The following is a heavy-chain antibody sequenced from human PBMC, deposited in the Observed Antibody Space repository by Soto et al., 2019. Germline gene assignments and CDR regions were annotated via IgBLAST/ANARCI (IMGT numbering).Heavy chain of an antibody. CDR2: IKQDGSEK. D-gene: IGHD2-2*01. Sequence: GGSLRLSCAASGFTFSSYWMSWVRQAPGKGLEWVANIKQDGSEKYYVDSVKGRFTISRGNAKNSLYLQMNSLRAEDTAVYYCARDKMIYCSSTSCSDAFDIWGQGTMVTVSS. J-gene: IGHJ3*02. CDR3: ARDKMIYCSSTSCSDAFDI. CDR1: GFTFSSYW. V-gene: IGHV3-7*01.